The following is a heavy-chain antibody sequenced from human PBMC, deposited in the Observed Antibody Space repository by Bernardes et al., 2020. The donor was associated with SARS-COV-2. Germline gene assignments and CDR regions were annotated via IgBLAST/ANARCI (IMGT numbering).Heavy chain of an antibody. CDR1: GFTFGSFA. Sequence: GGSLRLSCAASGFTFGSFAMSWVRQAPGKGLEWVYDISDRGDNTNYADSVKGRFIISRDNSRNILHMQMNSLRAEDTALYYCTKAWWTSSVTSESWGQGTLVTVSS. CDR3: TKAWWTSSVTSES. J-gene: IGHJ4*02. V-gene: IGHV3-23*01. CDR2: ISDRGDNT. D-gene: IGHD4-17*01.